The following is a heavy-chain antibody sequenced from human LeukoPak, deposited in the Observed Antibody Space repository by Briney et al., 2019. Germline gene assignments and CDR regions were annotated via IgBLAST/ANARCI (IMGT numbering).Heavy chain of an antibody. D-gene: IGHD3-10*01. V-gene: IGHV1-2*02. J-gene: IGHJ6*04. Sequence: ASVKVSCKASGYTFTGYYMHWVRQAPGQGLEWMGWINPNSGGTNYAQKFQGRVTMTRDTSISTAYMELSRLRSDDTAVYYCARAMVRGVETPTYYYYGMDVWGEGTTVTVSS. CDR3: ARAMVRGVETPTYYYYGMDV. CDR1: GYTFTGYY. CDR2: INPNSGGT.